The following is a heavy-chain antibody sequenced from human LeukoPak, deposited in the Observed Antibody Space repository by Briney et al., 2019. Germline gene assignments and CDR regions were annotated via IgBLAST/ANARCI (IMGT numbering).Heavy chain of an antibody. Sequence: SETLSLTCTVSGGSISSSSYYWGWIRQPPGKGLEWIGSIYYSGSTYYNLSLKSRVTISVDTSKNQFSLKLSSVTAADTAVYYCAREADYYDSSGYSRGIDYWGQGTLVTVSS. D-gene: IGHD3-22*01. CDR3: AREADYYDSSGYSRGIDY. V-gene: IGHV4-39*07. CDR2: IYYSGST. J-gene: IGHJ4*02. CDR1: GGSISSSSYY.